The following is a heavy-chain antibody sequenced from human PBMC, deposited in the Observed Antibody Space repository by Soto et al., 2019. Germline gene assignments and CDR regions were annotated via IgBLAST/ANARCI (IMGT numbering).Heavy chain of an antibody. V-gene: IGHV1-69*06. J-gene: IGHJ1*01. CDR1: GGTFSSYA. D-gene: IGHD2-15*01. CDR2: IIPIFGTA. Sequence: SVKVSCKASGGTFSSYAIRWVRQAPGQGLEWMGGIIPIFGTANYAQKFQGRVTITADKSTSTAYMELSSLRSEDTAVYYCASGDIVVVVAVKAEYFQHWGQGTLVTVSS. CDR3: ASGDIVVVVAVKAEYFQH.